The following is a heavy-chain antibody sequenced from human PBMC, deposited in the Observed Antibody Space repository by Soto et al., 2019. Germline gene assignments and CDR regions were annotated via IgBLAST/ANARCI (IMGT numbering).Heavy chain of an antibody. J-gene: IGHJ4*02. CDR3: ARSPEATVTAFDY. CDR2: IYYSGST. Sequence: QVQLQESGPGLVKPSQTLSLTCTVSGGSISSGGYYWSWIRQHPGKGLEWFGYIYYSGSTYYNPSLRSRVSISVDTSKNQFSLKLSSVTAADTAVYYCARSPEATVTAFDYWGQGTLVTVS. CDR1: GGSISSGGYY. D-gene: IGHD4-17*01. V-gene: IGHV4-31*03.